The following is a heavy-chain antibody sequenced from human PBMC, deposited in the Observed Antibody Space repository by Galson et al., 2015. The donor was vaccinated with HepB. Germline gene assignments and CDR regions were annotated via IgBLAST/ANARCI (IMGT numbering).Heavy chain of an antibody. J-gene: IGHJ4*02. CDR3: ARDYMVRGDTPTYFDY. V-gene: IGHV3-30*04. D-gene: IGHD3-10*01. CDR2: ISYDGSNK. CDR1: GFTFSSYA. Sequence: SLRLSCAASGFTFSSYAMHWVRQAPGKGLEWVAVISYDGSNKYYADSVKGRFTISRDNSKNTLYLQMNSLRAEDTAVYYCARDYMVRGDTPTYFDYWGQGTLVTVSS.